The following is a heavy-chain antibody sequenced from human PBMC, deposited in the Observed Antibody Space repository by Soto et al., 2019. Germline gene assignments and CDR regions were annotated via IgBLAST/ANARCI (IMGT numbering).Heavy chain of an antibody. Sequence: GGSLRLSCAASGFTFSGYSMNWVRQAPGKGLEWLAVMSYDGNNKYYADSVKGRFTISRDNSKNTLYLQMNSLRAEDTAVYYCATGNTWNLDYWGQGTLVTVSS. CDR2: MSYDGNNK. D-gene: IGHD1-20*01. CDR3: ATGNTWNLDY. V-gene: IGHV3-30*03. CDR1: GFTFSGYS. J-gene: IGHJ4*02.